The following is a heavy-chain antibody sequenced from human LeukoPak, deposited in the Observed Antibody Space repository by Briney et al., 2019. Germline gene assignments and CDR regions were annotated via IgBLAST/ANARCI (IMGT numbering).Heavy chain of an antibody. J-gene: IGHJ4*02. D-gene: IGHD1-26*01. CDR2: IYYSGST. Sequence: PSETLSLTCSVSGDSISSYYWSWIRQPPGKGLEWIGYIYYSGSTSYNPSLKSRVTISVDTSKNQFSLKLSSVTAADTAVYYCAREEALGSGSFDYWGQGTLVTVSS. V-gene: IGHV4-59*01. CDR3: AREEALGSGSFDY. CDR1: GDSISSYY.